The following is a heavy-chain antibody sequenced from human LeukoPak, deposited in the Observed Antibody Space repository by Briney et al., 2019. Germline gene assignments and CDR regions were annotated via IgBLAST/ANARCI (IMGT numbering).Heavy chain of an antibody. CDR1: GFTFSSYA. Sequence: PGRSLRLSCAASGFTFSSYAMHWVRQAPGKGLEWVALISYDGNKKYYADSVKGRFTISRDNSKNTLYLQMSSLRAEDTTMYYCARDVLRGGSGYWFDPWGQGTLVTVSS. V-gene: IGHV3-30-3*01. D-gene: IGHD2-15*01. CDR2: ISYDGNKK. CDR3: ARDVLRGGSGYWFDP. J-gene: IGHJ5*02.